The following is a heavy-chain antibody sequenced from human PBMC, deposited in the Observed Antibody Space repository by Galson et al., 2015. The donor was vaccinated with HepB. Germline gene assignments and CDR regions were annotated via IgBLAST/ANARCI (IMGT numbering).Heavy chain of an antibody. CDR1: GFTFSSYA. D-gene: IGHD3-10*01. CDR2: ISGSGGST. J-gene: IGHJ4*02. CDR3: AKDDQHHYYGSGSPFDY. Sequence: SLRLSCAASGFTFSSYAMSWVRQAPGKGLEWVSAISGSGGSTYYADSVKGRFTISRDNSKNTLYLQMNSLRAEDTAVYYCAKDDQHHYYGSGSPFDYWGQGTLVTVSS. V-gene: IGHV3-23*01.